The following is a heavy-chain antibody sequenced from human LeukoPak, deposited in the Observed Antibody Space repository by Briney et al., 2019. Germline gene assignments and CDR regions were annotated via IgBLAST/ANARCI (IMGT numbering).Heavy chain of an antibody. V-gene: IGHV3-48*01. CDR3: ARVSNYGSRVD. J-gene: IGHJ4*02. CDR2: ISSSSSTI. D-gene: IGHD3-10*01. Sequence: PGGSLRLSCTASGFTFNNYAMTWVRQAPGKGLEWVSYISSSSSTIYYADSVKGRFTISRDNDKNSLYLQMNRLRAEDTAVYYCARVSNYGSRVDWGQGTLVTVSS. CDR1: GFTFNNYA.